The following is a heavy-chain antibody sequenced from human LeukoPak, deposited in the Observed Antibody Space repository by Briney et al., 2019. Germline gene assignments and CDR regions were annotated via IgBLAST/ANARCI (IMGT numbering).Heavy chain of an antibody. J-gene: IGHJ4*02. D-gene: IGHD4-17*01. Sequence: SETLSLTCTVSGGSISSSSYYWGWIRQPPGKGLEWIGSIHYTGSTYYNPSLKSRVTMSVDTSKNQFSLKLRSATAADTAVYYCARRTTSIVFDYWGQGTLVTVSS. V-gene: IGHV4-39*01. CDR2: IHYTGST. CDR3: ARRTTSIVFDY. CDR1: GGSISSSSYY.